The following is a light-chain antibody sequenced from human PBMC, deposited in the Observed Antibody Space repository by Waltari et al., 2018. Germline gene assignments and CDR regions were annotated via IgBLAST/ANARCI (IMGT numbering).Light chain of an antibody. V-gene: IGLV2-14*03. CDR1: NNDVGAYNY. Sequence: QSALTQPASVSGSPGQSIIISCAGTNNDVGAYNYVSWFQHHPGKAPKLIIHDVNKRPSGVSSRCAATKSDNTASLTISGLQAEDEANYYCTSFRGGASWVFGGGTTLTVL. J-gene: IGLJ3*02. CDR2: DVN. CDR3: TSFRGGASWV.